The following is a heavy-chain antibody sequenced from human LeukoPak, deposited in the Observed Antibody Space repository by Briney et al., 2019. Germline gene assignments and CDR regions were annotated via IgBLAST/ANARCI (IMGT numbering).Heavy chain of an antibody. D-gene: IGHD6-19*01. V-gene: IGHV4-38-2*01. Sequence: SETLSLTCAVSGYSISSGYYWGWIRQPPGKGLEWIGSIYHSGSTHYNPSLKSRDTISVDSSKNQFSLKLTSVTAADTAVYYRARVAAVAVKYYFDYWGQGTLVIVSS. CDR3: ARVAAVAVKYYFDY. CDR2: IYHSGST. J-gene: IGHJ4*02. CDR1: GYSISSGYY.